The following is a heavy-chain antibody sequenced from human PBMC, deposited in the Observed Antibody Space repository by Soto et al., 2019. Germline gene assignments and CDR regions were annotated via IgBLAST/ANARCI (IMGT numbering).Heavy chain of an antibody. CDR2: ISYDGSNK. J-gene: IGHJ4*02. V-gene: IGHV3-30-3*01. CDR3: ARDRGIAVAANYFDY. Sequence: GGSLRLSCAASGFTFSSYAMHWVRQAPGKGLEWVAVISYDGSNKYYADSVKGRFTISRDNSKNTLYLQMNSLRAEDTAVYYCARDRGIAVAANYFDYWGQGTLVTVSS. D-gene: IGHD6-19*01. CDR1: GFTFSSYA.